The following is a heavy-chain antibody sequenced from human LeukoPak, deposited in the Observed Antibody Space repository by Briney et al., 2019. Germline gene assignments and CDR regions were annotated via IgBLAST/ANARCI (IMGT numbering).Heavy chain of an antibody. V-gene: IGHV3-66*01. CDR3: ASMVRGDSFDY. D-gene: IGHD3-10*01. Sequence: PGGSLRLSCAASGFTVSSNYMSWVRQAPGKGLEWVSVIYSGGSTYYADSVKGRFTISRDNSKNTLYLQMNSLRAEGTAVYYCASMVRGDSFDYWGQGTLVTVSS. CDR2: IYSGGST. CDR1: GFTVSSNY. J-gene: IGHJ4*02.